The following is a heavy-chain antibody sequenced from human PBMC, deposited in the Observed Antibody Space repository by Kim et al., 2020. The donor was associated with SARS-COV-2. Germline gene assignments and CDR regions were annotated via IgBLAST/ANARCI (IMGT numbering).Heavy chain of an antibody. Sequence: GGSLRLSCAASGFTFSSYAMHWVRQAPGKGLEWVAVISYDGSNKYYADSVKGRFTISRDNSKNTLYLQMNSLRAEDTAVYYCARDRYDSSGYSSGMDVWG. V-gene: IGHV3-30-3*01. CDR3: ARDRYDSSGYSSGMDV. J-gene: IGHJ6*01. D-gene: IGHD3-22*01. CDR2: ISYDGSNK. CDR1: GFTFSSYA.